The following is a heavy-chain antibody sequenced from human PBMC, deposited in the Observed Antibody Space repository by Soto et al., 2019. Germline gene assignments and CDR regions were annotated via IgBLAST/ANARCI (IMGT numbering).Heavy chain of an antibody. Sequence: QVELVQSGAEVKKPGSSVQVSFKASGGTFSSYAITWVRQAPGQGLEWMGWIIPIVGTANYAQKFQGRVTITADESTSTAYRELSRLRSEDTAVDYCARDRGPCSGYYPYWFALWGQGNLVTVSS. CDR1: GGTFSSYA. D-gene: IGHD3-22*01. CDR3: ARDRGPCSGYYPYWFAL. CDR2: IIPIVGTA. J-gene: IGHJ5*02. V-gene: IGHV1-69*11.